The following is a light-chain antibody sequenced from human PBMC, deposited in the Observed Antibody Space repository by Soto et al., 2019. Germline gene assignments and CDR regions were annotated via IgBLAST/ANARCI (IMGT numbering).Light chain of an antibody. CDR2: DAS. CDR1: QNIERW. V-gene: IGKV1-5*01. CDR3: QQYTPNSRT. Sequence: DIQMTQSPSTLSASVGDRVTITCRASQNIERWLAWYQQKPGKAPNLLIYDASSLESGVPSRFSGSGSGTEFTLTISSLQPDDFATYSCQQYTPNSRTFGQGTKVDIK. J-gene: IGKJ1*01.